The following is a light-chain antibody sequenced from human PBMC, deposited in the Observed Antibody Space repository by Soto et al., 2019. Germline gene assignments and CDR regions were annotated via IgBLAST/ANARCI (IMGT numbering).Light chain of an antibody. CDR2: GAS. CDR3: LQDINYPWT. CDR1: QGIGNA. J-gene: IGKJ1*01. V-gene: IGKV1-6*01. Sequence: AIQMTQSLSSLSASVGDRVTISCRASQGIGNALGWYLQKPGKPPKVLIYGASNLQSGVPPRFSGSGSGTDLTLAISSLQPEDSATYYCLQDINYPWTFGQGTKVEIK.